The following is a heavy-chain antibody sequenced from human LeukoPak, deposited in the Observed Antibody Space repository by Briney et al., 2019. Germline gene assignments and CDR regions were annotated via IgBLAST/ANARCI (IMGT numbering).Heavy chain of an antibody. V-gene: IGHV4-34*01. D-gene: IGHD3-22*01. CDR2: INHSGST. CDR1: GGSFSGYY. J-gene: IGHJ5*02. CDR3: ARGSDYYDFTFDP. Sequence: SSETLSLTCAVYGGSFSGYYWSWIRQPPGKGLEWIGEINHSGSTNYNPSLKSRVTISVDTSKNQFSLKLSSVIAADTAVYYCARGSDYYDFTFDPWGQGTLVTVSS.